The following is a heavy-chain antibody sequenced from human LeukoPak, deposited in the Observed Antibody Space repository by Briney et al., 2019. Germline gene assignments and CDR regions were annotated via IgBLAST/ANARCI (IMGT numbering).Heavy chain of an antibody. CDR2: VYYTGTT. D-gene: IGHD6-19*01. CDR3: ARHNGAVAGRNAFDY. V-gene: IGHV4-59*08. Sequence: SETLSLTCTVSGGSISNYYWSWIRQPPGKGLEWIGYVYYTGTTNYSPSLKSRVTISVDTSKNQFSLKLSSVTAADTAVYYCARHNGAVAGRNAFDYWGQGTLVTVSS. CDR1: GGSISNYY. J-gene: IGHJ4*02.